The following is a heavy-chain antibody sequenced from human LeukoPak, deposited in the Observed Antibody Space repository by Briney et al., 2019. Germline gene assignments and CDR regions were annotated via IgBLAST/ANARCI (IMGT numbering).Heavy chain of an antibody. CDR3: ARDKTTVVTLRWFDP. CDR1: GGSISSYY. J-gene: IGHJ5*02. V-gene: IGHV4-39*07. Sequence: SETLSLTCTVSGGSISSYYWGWIRQPPGNGLEWIGSIYYSGSTHYNPSLKSRVAISVDTSKNQFSLKLSSVTAADTAVYYCARDKTTVVTLRWFDPWGQGTLVTVSS. CDR2: IYYSGST. D-gene: IGHD4-23*01.